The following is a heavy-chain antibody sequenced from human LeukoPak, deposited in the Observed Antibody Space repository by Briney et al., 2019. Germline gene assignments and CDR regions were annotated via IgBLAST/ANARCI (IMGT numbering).Heavy chain of an antibody. V-gene: IGHV4-38-2*01. CDR3: ATAAAGTSTDLYYYYYYMDV. CDR1: GYSISSGYY. J-gene: IGHJ6*03. Sequence: SETLSLTCAVSGYSISSGYYWGWIRQPPGKGLEWIGSIYHSGSTYYNPSLKSRVTMSVDTSKNQFSLKLSSVTAADTAVYYCATAAAGTSTDLYYYYYYMDVWGKGTTVTVSS. CDR2: IYHSGST. D-gene: IGHD6-13*01.